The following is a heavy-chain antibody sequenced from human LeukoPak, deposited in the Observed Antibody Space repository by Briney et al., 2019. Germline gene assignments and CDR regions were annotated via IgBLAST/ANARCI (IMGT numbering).Heavy chain of an antibody. Sequence: GESLKISCKGSGYSFTSYWIGWVRQMPGKGLEWMGIIYPGDSDTRYSPSFQGQVTISADKSISIAYLQWSSLKASDTAMYYCASSDCSGGSCYPDAFDIWGQGTMVTVSS. V-gene: IGHV5-51*01. CDR1: GYSFTSYW. CDR3: ASSDCSGGSCYPDAFDI. CDR2: IYPGDSDT. D-gene: IGHD2-15*01. J-gene: IGHJ3*02.